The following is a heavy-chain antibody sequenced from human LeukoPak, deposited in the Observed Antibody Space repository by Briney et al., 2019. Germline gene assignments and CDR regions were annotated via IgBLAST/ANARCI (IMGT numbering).Heavy chain of an antibody. Sequence: SETLSLTCTVSGGSISSSSYYWGWIRQPPGKGLEWIGSIYYSGSTNYNPSLKSRVTISVDTSKNQFSLKLSSVTAADTAVYYCARGIPRRGYYYDSSARLWYFDYWGQGTLVTVSS. CDR1: GGSISSSSYY. CDR3: ARGIPRRGYYYDSSARLWYFDY. CDR2: IYYSGST. V-gene: IGHV4-39*07. D-gene: IGHD3-22*01. J-gene: IGHJ4*02.